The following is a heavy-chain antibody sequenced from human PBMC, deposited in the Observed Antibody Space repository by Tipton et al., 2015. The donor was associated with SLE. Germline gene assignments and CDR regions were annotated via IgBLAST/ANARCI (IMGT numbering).Heavy chain of an antibody. D-gene: IGHD6-13*01. J-gene: IGHJ6*02. V-gene: IGHV3-74*01. CDR2: INSDGSST. CDR3: ARDYLFGTPNYYYYGMDV. CDR1: GFTFSNYW. Sequence: SLRLSCAASGFTFSNYWMHWARQAPGKGLVWVSRINSDGSSTSYADSVKGRFTISRDNAKNTLYLQMNSLRAEDTAVYYCARDYLFGTPNYYYYGMDVWGQGTTVTVSS.